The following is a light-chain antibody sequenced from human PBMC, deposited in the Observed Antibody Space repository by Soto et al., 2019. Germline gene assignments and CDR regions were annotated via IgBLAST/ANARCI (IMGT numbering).Light chain of an antibody. CDR1: HNIVTY. V-gene: IGKV1-39*01. Sequence: DIHMAQSPPSLSASVGDRVTITCRASHNIVTYLNWYQQKAGKAPSLLIYEASHLQSGVPFRFFGSGSVTDFTLTIDNLQHDDSATYYCQQSHSTPPTFGPGTKLEIK. CDR3: QQSHSTPPT. J-gene: IGKJ2*01. CDR2: EAS.